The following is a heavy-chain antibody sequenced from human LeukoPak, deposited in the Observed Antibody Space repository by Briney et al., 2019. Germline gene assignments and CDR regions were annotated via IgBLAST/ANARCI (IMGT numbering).Heavy chain of an antibody. Sequence: SVKVSCKASGGTFSSYAISWVRQAPGQGLEWMGGIIPIFGTANYAQKFQGRVTITADESTSTAYMELSSLRSEDTAVYYCARTNYYGSSGHQGAGTYYYGMDVWGQGTTVTVSS. V-gene: IGHV1-69*13. D-gene: IGHD3-22*01. CDR1: GGTFSSYA. J-gene: IGHJ6*02. CDR2: IIPIFGTA. CDR3: ARTNYYGSSGHQGAGTYYYGMDV.